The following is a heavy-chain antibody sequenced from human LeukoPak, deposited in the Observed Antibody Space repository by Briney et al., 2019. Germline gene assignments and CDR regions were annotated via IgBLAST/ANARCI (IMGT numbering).Heavy chain of an antibody. D-gene: IGHD5-18*01. J-gene: IGHJ4*02. CDR3: ARDLSGYSYGYYDY. CDR1: GGTFSSYA. Sequence: GASVKVSCKASGGTFSSYAISWVRQAPGQGLEWMGRIIPILGIANYAQKFQGRVTITADKSTSTAYMELSSLRSEDTAVYYCARDLSGYSYGYYDYWGQGTLVTVSS. CDR2: IIPILGIA. V-gene: IGHV1-69*04.